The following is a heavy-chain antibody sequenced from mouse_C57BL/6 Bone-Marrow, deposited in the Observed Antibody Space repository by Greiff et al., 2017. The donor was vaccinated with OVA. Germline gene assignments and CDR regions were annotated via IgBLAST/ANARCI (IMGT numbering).Heavy chain of an antibody. J-gene: IGHJ4*01. D-gene: IGHD2-1*01. CDR1: GFNIKDDY. CDR2: IDPENGDT. Sequence: VHVKQSGAELVRPGASVKLSCTASGFNIKDDYMHWVKQRPEQGLEWIGWIDPENGDTEYASKFQGKATITADTSSNTAYLQLSSLTSEDTAVYYCTTLIYYGNYAYYYAMDYWGQGTSVTVSS. V-gene: IGHV14-4*01. CDR3: TTLIYYGNYAYYYAMDY.